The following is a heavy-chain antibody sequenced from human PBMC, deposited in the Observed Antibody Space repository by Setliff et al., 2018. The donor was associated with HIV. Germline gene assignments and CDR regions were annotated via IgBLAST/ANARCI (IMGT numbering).Heavy chain of an antibody. CDR2: INTNTGSP. CDR1: GYTFTNYG. J-gene: IGHJ4*02. D-gene: IGHD2-15*01. V-gene: IGHV7-4-1*02. CDR3: ARLGSHCKNAFCPPY. Sequence: GASVKVSCKASGYTFTNYGVSWVRQAPGQGLEWLGWINTNTGSPTYAQGFSGRFVFSLDTSVDTAHLHISSLKAEDTAIYYCARLGSHCKNAFCPPYWGQGTLVTVS.